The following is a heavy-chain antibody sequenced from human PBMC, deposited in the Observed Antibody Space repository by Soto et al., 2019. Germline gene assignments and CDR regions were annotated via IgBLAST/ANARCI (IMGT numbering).Heavy chain of an antibody. D-gene: IGHD3-3*01. CDR1: GFTFSTYA. V-gene: IGHV3-23*01. CDR2: ISGSGGDT. CDR3: VKEIRIFGVVIFDY. Sequence: EVQLLESGGGLVQPGGSLRLSCAASGFTFSTYAMSWVRQAPGKGLEWVSAISGSGGDTYYVDSVKGRSTISRDNYKSTMYLQMNSLRADDTAVYYCVKEIRIFGVVIFDYWGQGTLVTVSS. J-gene: IGHJ4*02.